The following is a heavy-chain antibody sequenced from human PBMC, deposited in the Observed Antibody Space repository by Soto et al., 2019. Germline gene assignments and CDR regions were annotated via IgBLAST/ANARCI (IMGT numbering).Heavy chain of an antibody. J-gene: IGHJ2*01. V-gene: IGHV1-69*12. Sequence: QAQLVQSGAEVKKPGSSVKVSCKASGGTFSNYAISWVRQAPGQGPEWMGGIIPIFGTANYAQKFQGRVTITADESTTTAYMELSSLRSEDTAVYYCAQPLGSAVSGPGRFDLWGRGTLVTVSS. CDR2: IIPIFGTA. CDR1: GGTFSNYA. CDR3: AQPLGSAVSGPGRFDL. D-gene: IGHD6-19*01.